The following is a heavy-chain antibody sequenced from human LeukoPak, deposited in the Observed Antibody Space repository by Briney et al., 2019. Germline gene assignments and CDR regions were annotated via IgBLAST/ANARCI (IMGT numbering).Heavy chain of an antibody. V-gene: IGHV1-46*01. CDR2: INPSGGST. J-gene: IGHJ5*02. CDR1: GYTFTSYY. CDR3: ARAPGTMVRGGDNWFDP. D-gene: IGHD3-10*01. Sequence: ASVKVSCKASGYTFTSYYMHWVRQAPGQGLEWMGIINPSGGSTSYAQKFQGRVTMTRDTSTSTVYMELSSLRSEDTAVYYCARAPGTMVRGGDNWFDPWGQGTLATVSS.